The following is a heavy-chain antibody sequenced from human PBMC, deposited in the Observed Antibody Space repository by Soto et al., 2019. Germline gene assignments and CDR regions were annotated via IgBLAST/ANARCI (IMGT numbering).Heavy chain of an antibody. D-gene: IGHD2-2*01. J-gene: IGHJ4*02. CDR1: GGTFSSYA. V-gene: IGHV1-69*13. Sequence: SVKVSCKASGGTFSSYAISWVRQAPGQGLEWMGGIIPIFGTANYAQKFQGRVTITADESTSTAYMELSSLRSEDTAVYYCARERRAMSYYFDYWGQGTLVTVSS. CDR2: IIPIFGTA. CDR3: ARERRAMSYYFDY.